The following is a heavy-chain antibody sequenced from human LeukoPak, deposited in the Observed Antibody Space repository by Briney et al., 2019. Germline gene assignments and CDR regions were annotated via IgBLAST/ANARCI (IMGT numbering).Heavy chain of an antibody. Sequence: PGGSLRLSCAASGFTFSSYGMTWVRQAPGKGLEWVSGIGTSGGSTYYADSVKGRFTISRDNSKNTLYLQMNSLTAEDTAVYYCAKTTANLDCWGQGTLVTVSS. CDR2: IGTSGGST. J-gene: IGHJ4*02. D-gene: IGHD4-17*01. CDR3: AKTTANLDC. V-gene: IGHV3-23*01. CDR1: GFTFSSYG.